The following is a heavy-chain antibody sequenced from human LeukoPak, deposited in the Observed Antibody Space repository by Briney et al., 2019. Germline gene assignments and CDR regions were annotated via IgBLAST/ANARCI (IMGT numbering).Heavy chain of an antibody. Sequence: SETLSLTCAVYGGSFSGYYWSWIRQPPGKGLEWIGEINHSGSTNYNPSLKSRVTISVDTSKNQFSLKLSSVTAADTAVYYCARYRNALLWFGGAARYGYFDYWGQGTLVTVSS. CDR2: INHSGST. CDR3: ARYRNALLWFGGAARYGYFDY. D-gene: IGHD3-10*01. V-gene: IGHV4-34*01. J-gene: IGHJ4*02. CDR1: GGSFSGYY.